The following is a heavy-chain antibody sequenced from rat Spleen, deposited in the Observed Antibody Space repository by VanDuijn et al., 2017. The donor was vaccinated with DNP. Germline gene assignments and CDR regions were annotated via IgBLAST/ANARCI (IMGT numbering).Heavy chain of an antibody. CDR3: TRGYYGYNMDA. Sequence: QVQLKESGPGLVQPSQTLSLTCTVSGFSLTDYSVHWVRQPPGKVLEWIAAISSGGSTYYNSALKSRLSISRDTSKSQVFLKMNSLQTEDTAIYYCTRGYYGYNMDAWGQGTSVTVSS. CDR2: ISSGGST. CDR1: GFSLTDYS. J-gene: IGHJ4*01. V-gene: IGHV2-19*01. D-gene: IGHD1-9*01.